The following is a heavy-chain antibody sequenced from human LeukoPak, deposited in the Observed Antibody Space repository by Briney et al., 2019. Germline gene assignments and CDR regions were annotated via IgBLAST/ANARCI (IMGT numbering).Heavy chain of an antibody. D-gene: IGHD6-13*01. CDR1: GFTFSSYS. J-gene: IGHJ4*02. V-gene: IGHV3-23*01. CDR3: ATRSIAAAGTMVY. Sequence: GGSLRLSCAASGFTFSSYSMNWVRQAPGKGLEWVSAISGSGGSTYYADSVKGRFTISRDNSKNTLYLQMNSLRAEDTAVYYCATRSIAAAGTMVYWGQGTLVTVSS. CDR2: ISGSGGST.